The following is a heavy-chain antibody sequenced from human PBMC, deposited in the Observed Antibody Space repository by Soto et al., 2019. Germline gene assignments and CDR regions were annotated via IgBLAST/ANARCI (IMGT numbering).Heavy chain of an antibody. V-gene: IGHV4-59*12. CDR1: NVSISGFY. J-gene: IGHJ4*02. Sequence: PSETLSLTCSFSNVSISGFYWTCIRHPPGKILEWIGYIHYSGRTDYNPSLTSRATMSVDTSRNQFSLNLKSITAADTAVYYCVRVGVGIGNHFESWGRGTLVNVSS. D-gene: IGHD1-26*01. CDR2: IHYSGRT. CDR3: VRVGVGIGNHFES.